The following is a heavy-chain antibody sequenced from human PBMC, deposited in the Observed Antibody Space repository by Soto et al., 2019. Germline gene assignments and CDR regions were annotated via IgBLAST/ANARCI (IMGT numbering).Heavy chain of an antibody. D-gene: IGHD1-26*01. CDR3: AKSPCGGAEPFDY. V-gene: IGHV3-23*01. CDR2: ISGSGGST. Sequence: GGSLRLSCAASGFTFSSYAMSWVRQAPGKGLEWVSAISGSGGSTYYADTVKGRFTSSRDNSKNTLYLQMNSLRAEATAVYYCAKSPCGGAEPFDYWGQGTLVTVSS. J-gene: IGHJ4*02. CDR1: GFTFSSYA.